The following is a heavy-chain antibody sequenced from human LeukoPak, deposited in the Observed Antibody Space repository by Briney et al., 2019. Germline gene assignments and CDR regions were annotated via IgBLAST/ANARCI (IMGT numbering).Heavy chain of an antibody. Sequence: GGSLRLSCAASGFTFRNYAMHWVRQAPGKGLEYVSAISSNGGITYYANSVKGRFTISRDNAKNTVYLQMNSLRAEDTAVFYCVRDLVDPADYWGQGTLVTVSS. D-gene: IGHD2-8*02. CDR1: GFTFRNYA. CDR3: VRDLVDPADY. CDR2: ISSNGGIT. J-gene: IGHJ4*02. V-gene: IGHV3-64*01.